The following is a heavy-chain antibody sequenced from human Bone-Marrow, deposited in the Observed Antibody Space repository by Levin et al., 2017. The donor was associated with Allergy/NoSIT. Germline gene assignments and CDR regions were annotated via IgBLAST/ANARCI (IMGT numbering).Heavy chain of an antibody. J-gene: IGHJ5*02. CDR2: IWYDGSNK. CDR1: GFTFSSYG. D-gene: IGHD2-15*01. V-gene: IGHV3-33*01. CDR3: ARDLSAEYCSGGSCPPADERNWFDP. Sequence: PGGSLRLSCAASGFTFSSYGMHWVRQAPGKGLEWVAVIWYDGSNKYYADSVKGRFTISRDNSKNTLYLQMNSLRAEDTAVYYCARDLSAEYCSGGSCPPADERNWFDPWGQGTLVTVSS.